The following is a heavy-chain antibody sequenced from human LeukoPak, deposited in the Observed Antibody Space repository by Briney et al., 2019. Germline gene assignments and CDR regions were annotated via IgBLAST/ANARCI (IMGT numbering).Heavy chain of an antibody. CDR3: VRATRGGVTEDED. D-gene: IGHD3-16*01. CDR2: IYSGGST. Sequence: GGSLRLSCAASGFTISSNYMSWVRQAPGKGLEWLSVIYSGGSTYYVDSVKGRFTISRDNSKNTLYLQMDSLRAEDTAVYYCVRATRGGVTEDEDWGQGTLVTVSS. J-gene: IGHJ4*02. V-gene: IGHV3-53*01. CDR1: GFTISSNY.